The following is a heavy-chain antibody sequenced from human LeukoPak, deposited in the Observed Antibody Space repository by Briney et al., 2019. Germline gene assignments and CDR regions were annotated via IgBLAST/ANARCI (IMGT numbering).Heavy chain of an antibody. CDR1: GGSISSYY. CDR2: IYYSGST. D-gene: IGHD3-10*01. V-gene: IGHV4-59*01. J-gene: IGHJ5*02. CDR3: ARSAEAWGSGSYYSNWFDP. Sequence: SETLSLTCTVSGGSISSYYWSWIRQPPGKGLEWIGYIYYSGSTNYNPSLKSRVTISVDTSKNQFSLKLSSVTAADTAVYYCARSAEAWGSGSYYSNWFDPWGQGTLVTVSS.